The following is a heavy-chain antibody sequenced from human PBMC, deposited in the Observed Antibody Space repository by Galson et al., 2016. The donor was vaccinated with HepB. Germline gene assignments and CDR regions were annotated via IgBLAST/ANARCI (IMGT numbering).Heavy chain of an antibody. CDR1: GFTFSNAW. Sequence: SLRLSCAASGFTFSNAWMSWVRQAPGRGLEWVGHIKSKTDGGTIDYAAPVKGRFTISRDDSKNTLYLRMNSLKTEDTAIYYGATYGSGRNFDFWGQGTLVTVSS. V-gene: IGHV3-15*01. CDR3: ATYGSGRNFDF. D-gene: IGHD3-10*01. J-gene: IGHJ4*02. CDR2: IKSKTDGGTI.